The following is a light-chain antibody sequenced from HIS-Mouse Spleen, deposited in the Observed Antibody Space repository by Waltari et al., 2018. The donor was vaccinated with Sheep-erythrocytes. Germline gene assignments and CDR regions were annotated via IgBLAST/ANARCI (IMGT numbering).Light chain of an antibody. CDR2: EGS. Sequence: QSALTQPASVSGSPGQSITTSCTGTSRYVGRSNLVSWYQRHQGKAPKLMIYEGSKRPSGVSNRFSGSKSGNTASLTISGLQAEDEAGYYCCSYAGSSTPWVFGGGTKLTVL. V-gene: IGLV2-23*01. CDR3: CSYAGSSTPWV. CDR1: SRYVGRSNL. J-gene: IGLJ3*02.